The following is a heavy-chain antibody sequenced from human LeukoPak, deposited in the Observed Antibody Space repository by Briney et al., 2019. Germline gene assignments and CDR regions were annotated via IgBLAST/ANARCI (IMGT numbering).Heavy chain of an antibody. CDR1: GFTFSSYA. CDR3: ASGGAPAGY. V-gene: IGHV3-30-3*01. J-gene: IGHJ4*02. CDR2: ISYDGSNK. D-gene: IGHD6-25*01. Sequence: GGSLRLSCAASGFTFSSYAMNWVRQAPGKGLEWVALISYDGSNKNYADSVKGRFTISRDNSKNTLYLQMNSLRAEDTAVYYCASGGAPAGYWGQGTLVIVSS.